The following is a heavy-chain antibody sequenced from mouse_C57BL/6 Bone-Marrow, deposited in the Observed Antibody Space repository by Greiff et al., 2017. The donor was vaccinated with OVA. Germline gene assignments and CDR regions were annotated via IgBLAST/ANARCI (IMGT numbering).Heavy chain of an antibody. CDR3: TREGGIYYGNYVGAY. CDR2: ISSGGDYI. V-gene: IGHV5-9-1*02. J-gene: IGHJ3*01. CDR1: GFTFSSYA. Sequence: EVMLVESGEGLVKPGGSLKLSCAASGFTFSSYAMSWVRQTPEKRLEWVAYISSGGDYIYYADTVKGRFTISRDNARNTLYLQMSSLKSEDTAMYYCTREGGIYYGNYVGAYWGQGTLVTVSA. D-gene: IGHD2-1*01.